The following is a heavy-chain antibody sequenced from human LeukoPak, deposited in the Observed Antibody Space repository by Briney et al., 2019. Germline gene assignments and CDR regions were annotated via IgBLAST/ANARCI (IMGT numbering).Heavy chain of an antibody. Sequence: GGSLRLSCAASGFTFTSYSMNWVRQAPGKGLEWVSYISGGSSTIYYADSVKGRFTISRDNVKNSLYLQMNNLRADDTAVYYCARDMGVTGYYFDYWGQGTLVTVSS. CDR1: GFTFTSYS. CDR2: ISGGSSTI. D-gene: IGHD3-9*01. J-gene: IGHJ4*02. CDR3: ARDMGVTGYYFDY. V-gene: IGHV3-48*01.